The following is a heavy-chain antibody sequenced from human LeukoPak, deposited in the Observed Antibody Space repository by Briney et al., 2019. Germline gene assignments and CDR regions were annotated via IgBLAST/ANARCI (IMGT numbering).Heavy chain of an antibody. Sequence: PGESLKISCKGSGYSFTSYWIGWVRQMPGKGLEWMGIIYPGDSDTRYSPSFQGQVTISADKSISTAYLQWSSLKASDTAMYYCARPPSPYTVTTEVLFDYWGQGTLVTVSS. CDR3: ARPPSPYTVTTEVLFDY. CDR2: IYPGDSDT. J-gene: IGHJ4*02. D-gene: IGHD4-17*01. CDR1: GYSFTSYW. V-gene: IGHV5-51*01.